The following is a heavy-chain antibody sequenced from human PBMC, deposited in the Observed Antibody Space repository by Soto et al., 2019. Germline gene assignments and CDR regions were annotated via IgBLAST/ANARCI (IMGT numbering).Heavy chain of an antibody. CDR2: IYYSGST. V-gene: IGHV4-59*01. D-gene: IGHD3-3*01. Sequence: PSETLSLTCTVSGCSISSYYWSWIRQPPGKGLEWIGYIYYSGSTNYNPSLKSRVTISVDTSKNQFSLKLSSVTAADTAVYYCARGRVRFWPIDYWGQGTLVTVSS. CDR1: GCSISSYY. CDR3: ARGRVRFWPIDY. J-gene: IGHJ4*02.